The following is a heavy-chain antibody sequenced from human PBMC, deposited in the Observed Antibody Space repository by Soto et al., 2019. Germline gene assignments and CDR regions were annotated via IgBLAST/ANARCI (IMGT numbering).Heavy chain of an antibody. CDR1: GYTFTSYD. V-gene: IGHV1-8*01. Sequence: DSVKVSCKASGYTFTSYDINWVRQATGQGLEWMGWMNPNSGNTGYAQKFQGRVTMTRNTSISTAYMELSSLRSEDTAVYYCARGRLGRSKPHNDYWGQGTLVTVSS. CDR2: MNPNSGNT. J-gene: IGHJ4*02. CDR3: ARGRLGRSKPHNDY. D-gene: IGHD2-15*01.